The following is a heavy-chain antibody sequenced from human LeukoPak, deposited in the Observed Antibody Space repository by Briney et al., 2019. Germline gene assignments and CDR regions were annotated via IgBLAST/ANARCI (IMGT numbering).Heavy chain of an antibody. CDR1: GFTFSSYA. J-gene: IGHJ3*02. Sequence: GRSLRLSCAASGFTFSSYAMHWVRQAPGKGLEWVAVISYDGSNKYYADSVKGRFTISRDNSKNTLYLQMNSLRAEDTAVYYCHRRAFDIWGQGTTVTVSS. V-gene: IGHV3-30*04. CDR3: HRRAFDI. CDR2: ISYDGSNK.